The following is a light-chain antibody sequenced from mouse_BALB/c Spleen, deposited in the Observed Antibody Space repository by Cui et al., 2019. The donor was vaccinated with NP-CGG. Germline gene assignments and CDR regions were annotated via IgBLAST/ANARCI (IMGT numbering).Light chain of an antibody. J-gene: IGLJ1*01. Sequence: HAFVTHVSALPTSPGETVTLTCRSSTGAVTTSNYANWVQEKPDHLFTGLIGGTNNRAPGVPARFSGSLIGDKAALTITGAQTEDEAIYFCALWYSNHWMFGGGTRLTVL. V-gene: IGLV1*01. CDR3: ALWYSNHWM. CDR1: TGAVTTSNY. CDR2: GTN.